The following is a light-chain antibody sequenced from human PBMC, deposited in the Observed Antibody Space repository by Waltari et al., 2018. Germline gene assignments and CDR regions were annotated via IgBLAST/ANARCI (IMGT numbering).Light chain of an antibody. J-gene: IGKJ4*01. CDR3: GQRTHWPLT. CDR2: KVS. V-gene: IGKV2-30*01. Sequence: AVMTQSPLSLPITPGQPASISCRSGQSIVDSDGNTYLSWYQQKEGQRTRLLIYKVSNRDSCVPDSFSGSGAGTAFTLQIIRVEAEDVGVYYCGQRTHWPLTFGGGTKVEIK. CDR1: QSIVDSDGNTY.